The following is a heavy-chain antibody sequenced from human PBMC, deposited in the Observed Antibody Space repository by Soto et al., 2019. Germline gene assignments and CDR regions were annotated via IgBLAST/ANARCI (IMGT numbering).Heavy chain of an antibody. Sequence: SVKVSCKASGGTFSSYTISWVRQAPGQGLEWMGRIIPILGIANYAQKFQGRVTITADKSTSTAYMELSSLRSEDTAVYYCAREVPRYGSHPWGQGTLVTVSS. J-gene: IGHJ5*02. V-gene: IGHV1-69*04. D-gene: IGHD5-18*01. CDR2: IIPILGIA. CDR3: AREVPRYGSHP. CDR1: GGTFSSYT.